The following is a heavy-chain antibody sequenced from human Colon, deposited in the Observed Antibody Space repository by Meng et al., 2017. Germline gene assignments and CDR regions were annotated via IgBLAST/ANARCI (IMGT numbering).Heavy chain of an antibody. D-gene: IGHD2-15*01. V-gene: IGHV3-21*01. CDR2: ISSSSSYI. J-gene: IGHJ4*02. CDR1: GITFSSYS. Sequence: GESLKTSCAASGITFSSYSMNGVRQAPGKGLEWVSSISSSSSYIYYADSVKGRFTISRDNAKNSQCLQMNSLRAEDTAVYYCARQVAEYYFDYWGQGTLVTVSS. CDR3: ARQVAEYYFDY.